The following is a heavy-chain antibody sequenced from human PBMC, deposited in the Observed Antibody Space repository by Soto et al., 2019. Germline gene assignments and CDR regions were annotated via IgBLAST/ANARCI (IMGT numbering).Heavy chain of an antibody. D-gene: IGHD6-13*01. V-gene: IGHV4-59*12. J-gene: IGHJ4*02. CDR2: IYYTGST. CDR1: SGSISTYY. CDR3: ARETLSGIAETTIDY. Sequence: TLSLTCTVSSGSISTYYWSWIRQPPGKGLEWIGYIYYTGSTNYNPSLKTRVAISMDTSKNQFSLNLSSVTAADTAVYYCARETLSGIAETTIDYWGQGTLVTVS.